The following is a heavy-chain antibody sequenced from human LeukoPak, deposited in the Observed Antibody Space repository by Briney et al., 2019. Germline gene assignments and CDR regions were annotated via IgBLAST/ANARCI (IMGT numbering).Heavy chain of an antibody. CDR3: ARKANEYGSGSLPWGNWFDP. CDR2: IIPIFGTA. J-gene: IGHJ5*02. CDR1: GGTFSCYA. V-gene: IGHV1-69*05. Sequence: GASVKVSCKASGGTFSCYAISWVRQAPGQGLEWMGGIIPIFGTANYAQKFQGRVTFTTDESTSTAYMEPSSLRSEDTAVYYCARKANEYGSGSLPWGNWFDPWGQGTLVTVSS. D-gene: IGHD3-10*01.